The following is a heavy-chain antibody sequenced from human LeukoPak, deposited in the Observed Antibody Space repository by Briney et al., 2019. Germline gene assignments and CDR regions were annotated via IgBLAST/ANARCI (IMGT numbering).Heavy chain of an antibody. CDR1: GGSISSYY. D-gene: IGHD6-13*01. CDR2: IYYSGST. Sequence: SETLSLTCTVSGGSISSYYWSWIRQPPGKGLEWIGYIYYSGSTNYNPSLTSRVTISVDTSKNQFSLKLSSVTAADTAVYYCARGLSDSWSYYFDYWGQGTLVTVSS. CDR3: ARGLSDSWSYYFDY. J-gene: IGHJ4*02. V-gene: IGHV4-59*01.